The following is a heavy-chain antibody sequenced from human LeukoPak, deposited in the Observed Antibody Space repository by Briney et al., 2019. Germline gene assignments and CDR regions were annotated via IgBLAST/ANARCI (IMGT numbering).Heavy chain of an antibody. CDR2: ISAYNGNT. V-gene: IGHV1-18*01. Sequence: ASVKVSCKASGYTFTSYGISWVRQAPGQGLEWMGWISAYNGNTNYAQKLQGRVTMTTDTSTSTAYMELRSLRSDDTAVYYCARGALLEGRTDAFDIWGQGTMVTVSS. CDR1: GYTFTSYG. D-gene: IGHD3-3*02. J-gene: IGHJ3*02. CDR3: ARGALLEGRTDAFDI.